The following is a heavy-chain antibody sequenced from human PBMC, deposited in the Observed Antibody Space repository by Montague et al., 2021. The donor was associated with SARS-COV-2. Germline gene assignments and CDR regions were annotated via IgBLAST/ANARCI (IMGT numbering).Heavy chain of an antibody. CDR1: GTSIRSGGYY. CDR3: ARVRLFYYLDY. J-gene: IGHJ4*02. CDR2: IFHTGGA. D-gene: IGHD2/OR15-2a*01. V-gene: IGHV4-31*03. Sequence: TLSLTCTVSGTSIRSGGYYWTWIRQHPGKGLEWIGYIFHTGGAXYNPSLETRVNISVDTSNNLFSLRLSSVTAADTAMYFCARVRLFYYLDYWGQGTLVTVSS.